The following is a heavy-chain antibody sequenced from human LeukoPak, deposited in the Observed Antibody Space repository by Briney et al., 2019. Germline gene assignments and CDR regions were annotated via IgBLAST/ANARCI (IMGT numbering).Heavy chain of an antibody. Sequence: GGSLRLSCVASEFNFFSYGMQWVRQAPGKGLVRVSRIFTDGSTTSYADSVKGRFTISRDNAKNTLYLEMKSLRVEDTAVYYCARELPREVTLDYWGQGTLVTVSP. D-gene: IGHD2-21*02. CDR2: IFTDGSTT. CDR1: EFNFFSYG. CDR3: ARELPREVTLDY. J-gene: IGHJ4*01. V-gene: IGHV3-74*01.